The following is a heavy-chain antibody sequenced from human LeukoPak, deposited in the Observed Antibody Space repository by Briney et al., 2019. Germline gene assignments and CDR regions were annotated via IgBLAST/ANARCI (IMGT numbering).Heavy chain of an antibody. CDR3: AKGITGNSFYFDY. V-gene: IGHV3-30*02. CDR2: INHDGSSK. J-gene: IGHJ4*02. D-gene: IGHD1-20*01. CDR1: GFSFSSDG. Sequence: GGSLRLSCAASGFSFSSDGIHWVRQAPGKGLEWLANINHDGSSKYYADPVRGRFTVSRDNSKNTLYLEMSSLRAEDTAVYFCAKGITGNSFYFDYWGQGTLVTVSS.